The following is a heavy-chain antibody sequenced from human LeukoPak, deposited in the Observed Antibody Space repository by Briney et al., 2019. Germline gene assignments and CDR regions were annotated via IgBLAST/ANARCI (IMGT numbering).Heavy chain of an antibody. V-gene: IGHV3-9*01. D-gene: IGHD3-22*01. CDR1: GFTFDDYA. CDR2: ISWNSGSI. J-gene: IGHJ4*02. CDR3: AKDILTISSSGHDY. Sequence: GGSLRLSCAASGFTFDDYAVHWVRQAPGKGLEWVSGISWNSGSIGYADSVKGRFTISRDNAKNSLYLQMNSLRAEDTALYYCAKDILTISSSGHDYWGQGTLVTVSS.